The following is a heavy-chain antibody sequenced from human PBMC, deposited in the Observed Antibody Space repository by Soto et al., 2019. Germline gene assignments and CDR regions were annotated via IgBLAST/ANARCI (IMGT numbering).Heavy chain of an antibody. CDR3: ARRYGGNFDY. V-gene: IGHV4-31*03. Sequence: QVQLQESGPGLVKPSQTLSLTCTVSGGSISSGGYYWSWIRQHPGKGLEWIGYIYYSGSTYYIPSLKSRATISVDTSKNQFSQKLSSVTAADTAVYYCARRYGGNFDYWGQGTLVTVSS. D-gene: IGHD2-15*01. CDR2: IYYSGST. CDR1: GGSISSGGYY. J-gene: IGHJ4*02.